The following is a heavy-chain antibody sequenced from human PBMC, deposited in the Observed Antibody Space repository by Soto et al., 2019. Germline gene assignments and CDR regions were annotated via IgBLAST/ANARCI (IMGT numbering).Heavy chain of an antibody. CDR3: ARDSISMIVVVTQYYQYCMDV. Sequence: ASVKVSCKASGYTFTTYGISWVRQAPGQGLEWTGWTSGDNGSTNYAQKFQGRVTMSTDTSTSTAYMGLRSLRSDDTAVYYYARDSISMIVVVTQYYQYCMDVWGQGTTVTVSS. CDR2: TSGDNGST. D-gene: IGHD3-22*01. CDR1: GYTFTTYG. J-gene: IGHJ6*02. V-gene: IGHV1-18*01.